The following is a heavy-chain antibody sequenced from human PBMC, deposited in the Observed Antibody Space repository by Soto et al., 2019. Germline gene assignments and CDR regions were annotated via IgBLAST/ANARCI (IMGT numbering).Heavy chain of an antibody. Sequence: ASVTVSCKASGFTFTNYGTTWVRQAPGQGLEWMGWISASKGNTNYAQKFQGRVTMTTDTSTSTAYMELRSLRSDDMAVYYCASRSGQLPYYCDYWGQGTKGTVSA. CDR1: GFTFTNYG. CDR2: ISASKGNT. V-gene: IGHV1-18*03. D-gene: IGHD6-6*01. CDR3: ASRSGQLPYYCDY. J-gene: IGHJ4*02.